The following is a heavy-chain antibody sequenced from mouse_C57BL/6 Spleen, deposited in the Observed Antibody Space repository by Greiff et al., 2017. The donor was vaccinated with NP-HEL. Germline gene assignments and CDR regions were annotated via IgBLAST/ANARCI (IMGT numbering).Heavy chain of an antibody. CDR2: IYPGDGDT. Sequence: VQLQQSGAELVKPGASVKISCKASGYAFSSYWMNWVKQRPGKGLEWIGQIYPGDGDTNYNGKFKGKATTTADKSSSTSYMQLISLTSEDSAVYFCARSIYDYDDGYYAIDYWGQGTSLTVSS. CDR1: GYAFSSYW. CDR3: ARSIYDYDDGYYAIDY. V-gene: IGHV1-80*01. D-gene: IGHD2-4*01. J-gene: IGHJ4*01.